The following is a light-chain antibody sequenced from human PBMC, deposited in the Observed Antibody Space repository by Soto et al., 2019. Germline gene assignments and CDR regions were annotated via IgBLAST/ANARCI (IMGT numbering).Light chain of an antibody. CDR3: QHYRNSPLT. CDR1: QSISSW. V-gene: IGKV1-5*01. Sequence: DIQMTQSPSTLSASVGDRVTITCRASQSISSWLAWYQQKPGKAPKLLIYHASSLQSGVPLRFSGSGSGTEFTLTISSLEPEDVAVYYCQHYRNSPLTFGGGTKVEIK. J-gene: IGKJ4*01. CDR2: HAS.